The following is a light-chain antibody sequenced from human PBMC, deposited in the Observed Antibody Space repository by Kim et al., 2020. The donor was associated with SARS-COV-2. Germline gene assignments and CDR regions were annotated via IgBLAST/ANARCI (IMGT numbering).Light chain of an antibody. J-gene: IGKJ1*01. CDR3: QQLNSYRT. CDR1: QGISSY. CDR2: AAS. V-gene: IGKV1-9*01. Sequence: SASVGDRVTISCRASQGISSYLAWYQQKPGKAPKLLIYAASTLQSGVPSRFSGSGSGTEFTLTISSLQPEDFATYYCQQLNSYRTFGQGTKVEIK.